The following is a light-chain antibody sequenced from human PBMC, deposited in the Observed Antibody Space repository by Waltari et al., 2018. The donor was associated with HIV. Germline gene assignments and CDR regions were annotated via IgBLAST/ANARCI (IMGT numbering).Light chain of an antibody. CDR2: WAF. CDR1: QRVFYTSNNKDY. Sequence: NVMTQSPDSLAVSLGERATISCKSSQRVFYTSNNKDYLAWYQHKPGQPPKLRMYWAFIRESAVPQRFSGSGSGTDFTLTISGVQAEDAAVYYCQQYFYSPQTFGQGTKVEIK. V-gene: IGKV4-1*01. J-gene: IGKJ1*01. CDR3: QQYFYSPQT.